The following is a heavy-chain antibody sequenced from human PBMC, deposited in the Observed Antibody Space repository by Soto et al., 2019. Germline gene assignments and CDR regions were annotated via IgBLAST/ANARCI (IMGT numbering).Heavy chain of an antibody. CDR1: GFTFSSSG. J-gene: IGHJ4*02. CDR2: ISFHGSEK. V-gene: IGHV3-30*18. Sequence: QVQLVESGGGVVQPGRSLRLSCVASGFTFSSSGMHWVGQPPGKGLDWVAYISFHGSEKHYADSVKGRFTISRDNSKNPLYLQMNRLRAEYTAVYNCVKERNLTPGLPDYWGQGTRVTV. D-gene: IGHD1-1*01. CDR3: VKERNLTPGLPDY.